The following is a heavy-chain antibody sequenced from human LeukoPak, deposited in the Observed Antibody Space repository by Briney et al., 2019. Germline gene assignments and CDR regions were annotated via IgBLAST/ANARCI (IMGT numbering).Heavy chain of an antibody. Sequence: GGSLRFSCAASGFTFSNYEMDWLRQAPGKGLEWVSHISRSGTMYYADSVKGRFTISRDNARNSLYLQMNNLRAEDTAVYYCAREWYCSRGSCYAALFDFWGQGTLVTVSS. V-gene: IGHV3-48*03. CDR3: AREWYCSRGSCYAALFDF. D-gene: IGHD2-2*01. J-gene: IGHJ4*02. CDR1: GFTFSNYE. CDR2: ISRSGTM.